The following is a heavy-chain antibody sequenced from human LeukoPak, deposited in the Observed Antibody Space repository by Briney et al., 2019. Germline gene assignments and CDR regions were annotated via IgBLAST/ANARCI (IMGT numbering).Heavy chain of an antibody. CDR2: ISYDGSNK. D-gene: IGHD5-18*01. J-gene: IGHJ4*02. Sequence: QPGGSLRFSCAASGFTFSSYGMHWVRQAPGKGLEWVAVISYDGSNKYYADSVKGRFTISRDNSKNTLYLQMNSLRAEDTAVYYCAKETVDTAMATICFFDYWGQGALVTVSS. V-gene: IGHV3-30*18. CDR1: GFTFSSYG. CDR3: AKETVDTAMATICFFDY.